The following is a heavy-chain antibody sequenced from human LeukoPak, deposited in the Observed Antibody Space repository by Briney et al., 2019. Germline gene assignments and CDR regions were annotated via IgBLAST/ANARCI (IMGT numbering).Heavy chain of an antibody. CDR2: FDPEDGET. J-gene: IGHJ6*02. D-gene: IGHD6-13*01. CDR3: ATAQYSSSWYGPGGFYYYGMDV. Sequence: ASVKVSCKVSGYTLTELSMHWVRQAPGKGLEWMGGFDPEDGETIYAQKFQGRVTMTEDTSTDTAYMELSSLRSEDTAVYYCATAQYSSSWYGPGGFYYYGMDVWGQGTTVTVSS. V-gene: IGHV1-24*01. CDR1: GYTLTELS.